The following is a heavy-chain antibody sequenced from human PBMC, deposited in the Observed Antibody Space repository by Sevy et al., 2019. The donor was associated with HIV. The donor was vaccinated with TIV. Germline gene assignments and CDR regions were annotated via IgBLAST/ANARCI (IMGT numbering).Heavy chain of an antibody. CDR1: GFAFYDYS. V-gene: IGHV3-23*01. CDR2: LSFGCGKI. J-gene: IGHJ4*02. D-gene: IGHD2-8*01. Sequence: GRSLRLSCAASGFAFYDYSMSWIRQAPGKGLEWVATLSFGCGKINYADSVKGRFTISRVNSKNSFYLQMDNLRVEDTALYYCAREGCTRPHDYWGQGTRVTVSS. CDR3: AREGCTRPHDY.